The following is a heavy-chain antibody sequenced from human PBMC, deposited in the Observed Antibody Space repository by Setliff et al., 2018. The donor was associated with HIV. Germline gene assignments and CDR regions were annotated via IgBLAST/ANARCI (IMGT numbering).Heavy chain of an antibody. CDR1: GFTFDDHT. V-gene: IGHV3-43*01. CDR2: VSWDGSST. J-gene: IGHJ3*02. D-gene: IGHD2-21*01. CDR3: AKVLGNGGNSDPFDI. Sequence: GGSLRLSCADSGFTFDDHTMNWVRQVPGKGLEWLCLVSWDGSSTFYADPVKGRFTISRDNSKESLYLQMDRLTTADTGLYYCAKVLGNGGNSDPFDIWGQGTSVTVSS.